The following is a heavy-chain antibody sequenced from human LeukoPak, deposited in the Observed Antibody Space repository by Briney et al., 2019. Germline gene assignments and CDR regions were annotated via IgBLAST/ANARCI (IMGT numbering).Heavy chain of an antibody. CDR2: ISGSGGVT. V-gene: IGHV3-23*01. Sequence: GGSLRLSCAASGFTFSTYAMSWFRQAPGKGLEWVSVISGSGGVTYYADSVKGRLTISRDNSKNTLFLQMNSLRAEDTAVYYCARSSGWWSLDYWGQGTLVTVSS. D-gene: IGHD6-19*01. J-gene: IGHJ4*02. CDR3: ARSSGWWSLDY. CDR1: GFTFSTYA.